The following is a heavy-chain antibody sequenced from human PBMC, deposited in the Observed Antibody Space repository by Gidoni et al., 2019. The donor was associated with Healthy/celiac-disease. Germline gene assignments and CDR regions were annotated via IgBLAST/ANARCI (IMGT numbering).Heavy chain of an antibody. J-gene: IGHJ5*02. CDR3: ARQEAEDWFDP. D-gene: IGHD6-25*01. CDR2: IYYSGST. Sequence: QLQLQESGPGLVKPSETLSLTCTVSGGSISSSSYYWGWIRQPPGKGLEWIGSIYYSGSTYYNPSLKSRVTISVDTSKNQFSLKLSSVTAADTAVYYCARQEAEDWFDPWGQGTLVTVSS. CDR1: GGSISSSSYY. V-gene: IGHV4-39*01.